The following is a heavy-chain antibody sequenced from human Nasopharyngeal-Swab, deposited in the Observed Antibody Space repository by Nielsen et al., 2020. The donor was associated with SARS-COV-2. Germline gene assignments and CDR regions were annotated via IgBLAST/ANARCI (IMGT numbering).Heavy chain of an antibody. Sequence: GESLRLSCAASGFSFNNYDMHWVRRTPGKGLEWVSGITSTGVTYYVDSVKGRFTTSREDAKNSMYLQMSGLRPDDTAVYYCARDPHGLDVWGQGTTVTVSS. J-gene: IGHJ6*02. V-gene: IGHV3-13*01. CDR3: ARDPHGLDV. CDR1: GFSFNNYD. CDR2: ITSTGVT.